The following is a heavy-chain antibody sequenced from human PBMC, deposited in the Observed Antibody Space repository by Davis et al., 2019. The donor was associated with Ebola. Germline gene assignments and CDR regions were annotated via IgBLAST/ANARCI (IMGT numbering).Heavy chain of an antibody. Sequence: GESLKISCAASGFTFSSYAMSWVRQAPGKGLEWVGKIKQDGSEKHYVDSVKGRFTISRDNAKNSVYLQMNSLRGEDTAVYYCAKDSYCGGGSCYSDSIYYYGMDVWGQGTTVTVSS. J-gene: IGHJ6*02. CDR2: IKQDGSEK. D-gene: IGHD2-15*01. CDR1: GFTFSSYA. V-gene: IGHV3-7*01. CDR3: AKDSYCGGGSCYSDSIYYYGMDV.